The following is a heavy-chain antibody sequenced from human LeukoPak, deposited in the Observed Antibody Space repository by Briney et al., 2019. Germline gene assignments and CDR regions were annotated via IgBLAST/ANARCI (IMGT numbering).Heavy chain of an antibody. CDR3: ARGYLSCCFDFDY. V-gene: IGHV6-1*01. CDR2: TYYRSKWYN. CDR1: GDSVSSTSAA. Sequence: SQTLSLTCAISGDSVSSTSAAWNWIRRSPSTGLEWLGRTYYRSKWYNDYAVSVKSRITINPDTSKNQFSLQLNSVTPEDTAVYYCARGYLSCCFDFDYWGQGTLVTVSS. J-gene: IGHJ4*02. D-gene: IGHD2-15*01.